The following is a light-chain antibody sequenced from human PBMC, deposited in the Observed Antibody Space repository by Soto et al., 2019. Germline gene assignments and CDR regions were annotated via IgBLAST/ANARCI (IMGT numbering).Light chain of an antibody. CDR2: EGS. CDR1: SSDVGSYNF. CDR3: CSYAGRSTWV. V-gene: IGLV2-23*01. J-gene: IGLJ3*02. Sequence: QSALTQPASVSGSPGQSITISCTGSSSDVGSYNFVSWHQQHPGKAPKLMIYEGSKRPSGVSNRFSGSKSGNTASLTISGLQAEDEADYYCCSYAGRSTWVFGGGTKLTVL.